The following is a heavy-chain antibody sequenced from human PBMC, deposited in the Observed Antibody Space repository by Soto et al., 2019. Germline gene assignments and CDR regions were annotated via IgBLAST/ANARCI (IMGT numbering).Heavy chain of an antibody. V-gene: IGHV3-7*01. CDR3: ARVMASVRYCSSTSCYWPLADNYYYGMDV. CDR2: IKQDGSEK. CDR1: GFTFSSYW. J-gene: IGHJ6*02. D-gene: IGHD2-2*01. Sequence: EVQLVESGGGLVQPGGSLRLSCAASGFTFSSYWMSWVRQAPGKGLEWVANIKQDGSEKYYVDSVKGRFTISRDNAKNSLYLQMNRLRADDTAVYYCARVMASVRYCSSTSCYWPLADNYYYGMDVWGQGTTVTVSS.